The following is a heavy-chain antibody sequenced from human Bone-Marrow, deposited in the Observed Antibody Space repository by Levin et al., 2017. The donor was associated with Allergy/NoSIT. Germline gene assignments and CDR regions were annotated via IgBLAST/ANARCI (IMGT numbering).Heavy chain of an antibody. CDR1: GFTFSSYW. CDR2: IKQDGSEK. D-gene: IGHD3-3*01. CDR3: ARDYDFWSGYGHDY. V-gene: IGHV3-7*01. Sequence: GGSLRLSCAASGFTFSSYWMSWVRQAPGKGLEWVANIKQDGSEKYYVDSVKGRFTISRDNAKNSLYLQMNSLRAEDTAVYYCARDYDFWSGYGHDYWGQGTLVTVSS. J-gene: IGHJ4*02.